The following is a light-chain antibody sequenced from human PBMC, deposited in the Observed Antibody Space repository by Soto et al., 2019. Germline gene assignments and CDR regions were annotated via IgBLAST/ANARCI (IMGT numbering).Light chain of an antibody. CDR3: QPYDNSPPT. CDR2: GAS. CDR1: QSININY. J-gene: IGKJ1*01. V-gene: IGKV3-20*01. Sequence: EIVLTQSPGTLSLSPGERATLSCRASQSININYLAWYQQKPGQGPRLLMYGASSRATGIPDRFTGSGSRTDFTLTISRLEPEDFAVYYCQPYDNSPPTFGQGTKVDIK.